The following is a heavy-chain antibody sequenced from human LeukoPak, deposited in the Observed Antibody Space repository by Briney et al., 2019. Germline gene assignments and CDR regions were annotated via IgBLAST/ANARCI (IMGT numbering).Heavy chain of an antibody. Sequence: GGSLRLSCAASGFTFSSYSMNWVRQAPGKGLEWVSAISGSGGSTYYADSVKGRFTISRDNSKNTLYLQMNSLRAEDTAVYYCAKDSNSGSYFFRYWGQGTLVTVSS. CDR2: ISGSGGST. V-gene: IGHV3-23*01. CDR1: GFTFSSYS. J-gene: IGHJ4*02. CDR3: AKDSNSGSYFFRY. D-gene: IGHD1-26*01.